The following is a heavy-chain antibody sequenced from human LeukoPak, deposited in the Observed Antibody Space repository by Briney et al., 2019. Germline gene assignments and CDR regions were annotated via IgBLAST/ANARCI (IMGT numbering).Heavy chain of an antibody. CDR2: INPNSGGT. Sequence: ASVKVSCKASGYTFTGYYMHWVRQAPGQGLEWMGRINPNSGGTNYAQKFQGRVTMTRDTSISTAYMELSRLRSDDAAVYYCARVLGWLRLGGDYWGQGTLVTVSS. J-gene: IGHJ4*02. V-gene: IGHV1-2*06. CDR1: GYTFTGYY. CDR3: ARVLGWLRLGGDY. D-gene: IGHD5-12*01.